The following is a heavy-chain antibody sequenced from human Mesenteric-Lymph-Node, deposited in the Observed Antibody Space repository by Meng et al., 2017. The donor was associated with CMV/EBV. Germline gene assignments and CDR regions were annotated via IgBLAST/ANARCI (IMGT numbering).Heavy chain of an antibody. CDR2: ISYDGSNK. J-gene: IGHJ4*02. CDR1: GFTFSSYA. CDR3: ARVGLSTYSSSWYGYYFDY. Sequence: GESLKISCAASGFTFSSYAMHWVRQAPGKGLEWVAVISYDGSNKYYADSVKGRFTISRDNSKNTLYLQMNSLRAEDTAVYYCARVGLSTYSSSWYGYYFDYWGQGTLVTVSS. V-gene: IGHV3-30*04. D-gene: IGHD6-13*01.